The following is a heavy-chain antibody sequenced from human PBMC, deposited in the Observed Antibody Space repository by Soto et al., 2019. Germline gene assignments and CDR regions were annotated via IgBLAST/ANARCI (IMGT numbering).Heavy chain of an antibody. J-gene: IGHJ6*02. CDR1: GFTFSSYA. Sequence: PGGSLRLSCGASGFTFSSYAMSWVRQAPGKGLEWGSAISGSGGSTYYADSVKGRFTISRDNSKNTLYLQMNTLRAEDTAVYYCAKDAASIAARPGGMDVWGQGTTVTVSS. V-gene: IGHV3-23*01. CDR2: ISGSGGST. CDR3: AKDAASIAARPGGMDV. D-gene: IGHD6-6*01.